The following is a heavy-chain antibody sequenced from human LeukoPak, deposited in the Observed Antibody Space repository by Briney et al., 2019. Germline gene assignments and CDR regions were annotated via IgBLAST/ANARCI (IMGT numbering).Heavy chain of an antibody. Sequence: PSETLSLTCTVSGGTISSYYWSWIRQPAGKGLEWIGRIYISGSINYNPSLKSRVTMSVDTSKNQFSLKLSSVTAADTAVYYCARTWQWLPFDYWGQGTLVTVSS. J-gene: IGHJ4*02. D-gene: IGHD6-19*01. V-gene: IGHV4-4*07. CDR2: IYISGSI. CDR3: ARTWQWLPFDY. CDR1: GGTISSYY.